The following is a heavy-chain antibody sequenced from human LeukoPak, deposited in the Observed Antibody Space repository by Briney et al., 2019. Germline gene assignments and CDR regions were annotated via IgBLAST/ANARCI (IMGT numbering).Heavy chain of an antibody. D-gene: IGHD2-2*01. CDR1: GGTISSSSYY. V-gene: IGHV4-39*07. J-gene: IGHJ5*02. CDR2: IYYSGST. CDR3: ALDWGAAATRWFDP. Sequence: SETQSLTCTVSGGTISSSSYYWGWIRQPPGKGLEWIGSIYYSGSTYYNPSLKSRVTISVDTSKNQFSLKLSSVTAADTAVYYCALDWGAAATRWFDPWGQGTLVTVSS.